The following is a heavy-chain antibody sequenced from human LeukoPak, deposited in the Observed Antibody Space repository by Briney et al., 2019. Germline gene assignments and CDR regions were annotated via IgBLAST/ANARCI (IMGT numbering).Heavy chain of an antibody. J-gene: IGHJ4*02. CDR2: IYYSGST. Sequence: SETLSLTCTVSGVSISSYYWSWIRRPPGKGLEWIGYIYYSGSTNYSPSLKSRVTISVDTSKNQFSLKLSSVTAADTAVYYCARRPGQQHYFDYWGQGTLVTVSS. CDR1: GVSISSYY. CDR3: ARRPGQQHYFDY. D-gene: IGHD6-13*01. V-gene: IGHV4-59*08.